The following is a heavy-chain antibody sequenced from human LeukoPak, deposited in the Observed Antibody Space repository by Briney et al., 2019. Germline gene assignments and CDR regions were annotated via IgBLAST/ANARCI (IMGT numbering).Heavy chain of an antibody. CDR2: ISSSGSTI. J-gene: IGHJ4*02. CDR3: ARGDVKTAMLCEYYFVY. V-gene: IGHV3-11*01. CDR1: GFTFSDCY. D-gene: IGHD5-18*01. Sequence: PGGSLSLSCTASGFTFSDCYMSWFRQAPGKGLEWLSYISSSGSTIYYEDSVKGRFTISRDNAKNSVYLQMHSLRAEDTAVYYCARGDVKTAMLCEYYFVYWGQGPLVTVSS.